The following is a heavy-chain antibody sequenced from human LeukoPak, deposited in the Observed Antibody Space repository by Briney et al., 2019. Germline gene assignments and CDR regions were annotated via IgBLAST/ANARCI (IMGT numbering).Heavy chain of an antibody. Sequence: GGSLILSCSASGFTFSSYAMHWVRQAPGKGLEYVSAISSNGGSTYYADSVKGRFTISRDNSKNTLYLQMSSLRAEDTAVYYCVTGPGLRIVVVTRFDYWGQGTLVTVSS. CDR3: VTGPGLRIVVVTRFDY. J-gene: IGHJ4*02. D-gene: IGHD2-21*02. CDR1: GFTFSSYA. CDR2: ISSNGGST. V-gene: IGHV3-64D*09.